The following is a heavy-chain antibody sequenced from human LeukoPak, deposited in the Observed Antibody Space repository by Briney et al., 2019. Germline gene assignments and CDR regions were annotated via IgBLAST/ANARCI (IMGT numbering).Heavy chain of an antibody. V-gene: IGHV3-11*04. J-gene: IGHJ6*03. CDR3: ARDPPYYYGSGSYNYYYYYMGV. CDR2: ISSSGSTI. Sequence: GGSLRLSCAASGFTFSDYYMSWIRQAPGKGLEWVSYISSSGSTIYYADSVKGRFTISRDNAKNSLYLQMNSLRAEDTAVYYCARDPPYYYGSGSYNYYYYYMGVWGKGTTVTVSS. CDR1: GFTFSDYY. D-gene: IGHD3-10*01.